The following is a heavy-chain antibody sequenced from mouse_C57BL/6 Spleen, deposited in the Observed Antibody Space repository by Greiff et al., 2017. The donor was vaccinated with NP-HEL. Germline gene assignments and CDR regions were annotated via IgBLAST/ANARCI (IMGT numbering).Heavy chain of an antibody. CDR3: ARFDYDEGNY. D-gene: IGHD2-4*01. CDR2: IYPGDGDT. V-gene: IGHV1-80*01. CDR1: GYAFSSYW. J-gene: IGHJ2*01. Sequence: VQVVESGAELVKPGASVKISCKASGYAFSSYWMNWVKQRPGKGLEWIGQIYPGDGDTNYNGKFKGKATLTADKSSSTAYMQLSSLTSEDSAVYFCARFDYDEGNYWGQGTTLTVSS.